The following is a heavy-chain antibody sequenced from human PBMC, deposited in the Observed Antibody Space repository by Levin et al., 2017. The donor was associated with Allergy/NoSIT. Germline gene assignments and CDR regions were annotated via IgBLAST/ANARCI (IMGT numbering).Heavy chain of an antibody. J-gene: IGHJ3*02. D-gene: IGHD3-3*01. Sequence: GGSLRLSCAASGFTFDDYAMHWVRQAPGKGLEWVSGISWNSGSIGYADSVKGRFTISRDNAKNSLYLQMNSLRAEDTALYYCAKSQGSGGKDAFDSWGQGTMVTVSS. CDR1: GFTFDDYA. CDR2: ISWNSGSI. V-gene: IGHV3-9*01. CDR3: AKSQGSGGKDAFDS.